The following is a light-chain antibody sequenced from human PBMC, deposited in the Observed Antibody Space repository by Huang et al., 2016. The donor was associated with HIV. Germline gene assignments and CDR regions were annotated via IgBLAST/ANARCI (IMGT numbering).Light chain of an antibody. V-gene: IGKV2-28*01. CDR1: QSLLHIVGNNY. CDR2: LGS. Sequence: DIVMTQSPLSLSVTPGAPTSISCRSSQSLLHIVGNNYLDWYLQKPGQSQHLLISLGSNRASGVPDRFSGSGSGTDFTLKSSRVEAEDVGVYYCMQALQTRAFGPGTKVDIK. J-gene: IGKJ3*01. CDR3: MQALQTRA.